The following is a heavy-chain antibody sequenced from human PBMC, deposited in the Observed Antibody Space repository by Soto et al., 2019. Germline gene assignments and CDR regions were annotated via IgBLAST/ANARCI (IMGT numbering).Heavy chain of an antibody. D-gene: IGHD5-12*01. V-gene: IGHV3-64*01. Sequence: EVQVVESGGGLVQPGGSLRLSCAASGFTFSSHAMHWVRQAPGKGLEYVSAITSNGGYTYYANSVKGRFTISRDNSKNTLYLQMGSLRAEDMAVYYCARLRDGYNLDYWGQGTLVTVSS. CDR2: ITSNGGYT. CDR1: GFTFSSHA. J-gene: IGHJ4*02. CDR3: ARLRDGYNLDY.